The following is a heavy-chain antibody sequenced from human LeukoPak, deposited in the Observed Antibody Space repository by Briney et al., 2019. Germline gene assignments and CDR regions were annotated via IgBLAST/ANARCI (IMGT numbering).Heavy chain of an antibody. D-gene: IGHD1-26*01. J-gene: IGHJ4*02. CDR1: GVAFRRRG. CDR3: AKGKYQLGDCQSAFDY. Sequence: GGSLRLSCTRSGVAFRRRGMHGVSQAPGKGLEWVTFIRYDGSNKYYVESVKGRFSISRDNSKNTLYLEMNSLRAEDTAIYYCAKGKYQLGDCQSAFDYWGQGTLVTVSS. V-gene: IGHV3-30*02. CDR2: IRYDGSNK.